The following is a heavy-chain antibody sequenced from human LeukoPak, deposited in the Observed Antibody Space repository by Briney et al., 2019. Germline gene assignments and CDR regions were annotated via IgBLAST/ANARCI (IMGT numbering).Heavy chain of an antibody. V-gene: IGHV4-59*10. CDR3: ARSIWSLDESYYYYMDV. D-gene: IGHD2-21*01. Sequence: SETLSLTCAVYGGSFSGYYWSWIRQPAGKGLEWIGRIYTSGSTNYNPSLKSRVTISVDTSKNQFSLKLSSVTAADTAVYYCARSIWSLDESYYYYMDVWGKGTTVTISS. J-gene: IGHJ6*03. CDR2: IYTSGST. CDR1: GGSFSGYY.